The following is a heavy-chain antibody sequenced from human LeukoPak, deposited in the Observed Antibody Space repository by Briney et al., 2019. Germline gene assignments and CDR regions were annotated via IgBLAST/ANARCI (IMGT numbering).Heavy chain of an antibody. CDR2: IYYSRST. V-gene: IGHV4-61*08. CDR1: GGSISSGDYY. D-gene: IGHD3-22*01. CDR3: ARDNHYYDSSGYYSDAFDI. Sequence: KPSQTLSLTCTVSGGSISSGDYYWSWIRQPPGKGLEWIGYIYYSRSTNYNPSLKSRVTISVDTSKNQFSLKLSSVTAADTAVYYCARDNHYYDSSGYYSDAFDIWGQGTMVTVSS. J-gene: IGHJ3*02.